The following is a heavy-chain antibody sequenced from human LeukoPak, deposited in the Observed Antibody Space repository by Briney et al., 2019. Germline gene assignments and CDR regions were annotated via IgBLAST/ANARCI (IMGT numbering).Heavy chain of an antibody. V-gene: IGHV3-43*02. Sequence: GGPLRLSCAAPGLITDDYAIHWGPQAPGKGREGGSLISGDGGSTFYADSVRGRFTISRDKRKNSLSLQMTSLRSEDTALYFCVRESERGGWFDPWGEGTLVTVSS. CDR3: VRESERGGWFDP. J-gene: IGHJ5*02. CDR2: ISGDGGST. CDR1: GLITDDYA.